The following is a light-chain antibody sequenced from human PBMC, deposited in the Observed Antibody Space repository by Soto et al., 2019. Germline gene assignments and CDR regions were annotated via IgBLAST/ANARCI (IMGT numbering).Light chain of an antibody. CDR1: SSDVGGYNY. CDR3: SSYTSSSTEYV. V-gene: IGLV2-14*01. Sequence: QSALTPPASVSGSPGQSINISCTGTSSDVGGYNYVSWYPQHPGKTPKLMIYEVSNRPSGVSNRSSGSKSGNTASLTISGLQAEDEADYYCSSYTSSSTEYVFGTGTTVTV. CDR2: EVS. J-gene: IGLJ1*01.